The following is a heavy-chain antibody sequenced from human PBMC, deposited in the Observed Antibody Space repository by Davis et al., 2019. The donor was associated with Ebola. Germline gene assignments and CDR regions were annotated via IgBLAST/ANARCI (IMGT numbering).Heavy chain of an antibody. CDR2: ISGSGGST. J-gene: IGHJ4*02. Sequence: GESLKISCAASGFTFIGHWMSWVRQAPGKGLEWVSAISGSGGSTYYADSVKGRFTISRDNSKNTLYLQMNSLRAEDTAVYYCAKDPNTVGADGYWGQGTLVTVSS. V-gene: IGHV3-23*01. CDR3: AKDPNTVGADGY. CDR1: GFTFIGHW. D-gene: IGHD1-26*01.